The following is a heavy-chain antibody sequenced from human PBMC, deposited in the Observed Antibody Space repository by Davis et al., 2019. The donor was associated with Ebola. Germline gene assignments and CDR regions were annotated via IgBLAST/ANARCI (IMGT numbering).Heavy chain of an antibody. CDR3: ARGLGTKAAFDI. CDR2: ISYDGSNK. Sequence: PGGSLRLSCAASGFTFSSYAMHWVRQAPGKGLEWVAVISYDGSNKYYADSVKGRFTISRDNSKNTLYLQMNSLRAEDTAVYYCARGLGTKAAFDIWGQGTMVTVSS. D-gene: IGHD3-16*01. CDR1: GFTFSSYA. J-gene: IGHJ3*02. V-gene: IGHV3-30-3*01.